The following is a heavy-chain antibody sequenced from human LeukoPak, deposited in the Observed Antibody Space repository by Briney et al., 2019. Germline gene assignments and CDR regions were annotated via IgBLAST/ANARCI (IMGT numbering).Heavy chain of an antibody. Sequence: SETLSLTCTISGYSISSGYYWGWIRQPPGKGLEWIGSIYHSGSTYYNPSLKSRVTISLDTSENQFSLRLTSVTAADTAVYYCARDLYSSGWGYFDYWGQGTLVTVSS. V-gene: IGHV4-38-2*02. D-gene: IGHD6-19*01. CDR2: IYHSGST. CDR1: GYSISSGYY. CDR3: ARDLYSSGWGYFDY. J-gene: IGHJ4*02.